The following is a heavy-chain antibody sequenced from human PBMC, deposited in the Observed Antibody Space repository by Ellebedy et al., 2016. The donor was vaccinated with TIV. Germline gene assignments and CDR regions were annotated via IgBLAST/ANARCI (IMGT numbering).Heavy chain of an antibody. CDR2: IYYSGST. CDR1: GASISSYY. J-gene: IGHJ4*02. CDR3: ARTYDPPWYYFDY. D-gene: IGHD3-22*01. V-gene: IGHV4-59*08. Sequence: MPSETLSLTCNVSGASISSYYWSWIRQPPGKGLEWIGYIYYSGSTNYNPSLKSRVTISVDTSKNQFSLKLSSVTAADTAVYYCARTYDPPWYYFDYWGQGTLVTVSS.